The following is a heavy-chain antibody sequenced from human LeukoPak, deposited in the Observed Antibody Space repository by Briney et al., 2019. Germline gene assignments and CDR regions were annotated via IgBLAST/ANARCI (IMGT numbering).Heavy chain of an antibody. CDR1: GYTFTSYD. D-gene: IGHD2-2*01. CDR3: ARTVPAGIDFDY. V-gene: IGHV1-8*02. CDR2: MNPNSGKT. J-gene: IGHJ4*02. Sequence: ASVKVSCKASGYTFTSYDINWVRQATGQGLEWMGWMNPNSGKTGYAQKFQGRVTMTRDTSISTAYMELSSLKSEDTAVYYCARTVPAGIDFDYWGQGTLVTVSS.